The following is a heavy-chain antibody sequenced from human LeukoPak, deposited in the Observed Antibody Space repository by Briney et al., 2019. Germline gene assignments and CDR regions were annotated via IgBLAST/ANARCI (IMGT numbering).Heavy chain of an antibody. V-gene: IGHV5-51*01. CDR3: AIHYYYDSSGYFGAFDI. J-gene: IGHJ3*02. CDR2: IYPGDSDT. Sequence: GESLKISCKGSGYSFTSYWIGWVRQMPGKGLEWMGIIYPGDSDTRYSPSFQGQVTISADKSISTAYLQWSSLKASDTAMFYCAIHYYYDSSGYFGAFDIWGQGTMVTVSS. D-gene: IGHD3-22*01. CDR1: GYSFTSYW.